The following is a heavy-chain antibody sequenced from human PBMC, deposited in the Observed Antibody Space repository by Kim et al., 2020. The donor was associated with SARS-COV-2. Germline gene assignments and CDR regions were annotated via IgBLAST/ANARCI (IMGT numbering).Heavy chain of an antibody. CDR1: GGSITDPYH. Sequence: SETLSLTCSVSGGSITDPYHWAWIRQPPGRGLGGLGTMFQSESPSLRRPFNSQATISVTTSKSQFSLTLTSGTAEDRPVFYCLGLQGPHEGGWGTRATV. CDR3: LGLQGPHE. V-gene: IGHV4-38-2*01. D-gene: IGHD3-16*01. J-gene: IGHJ4*02. CDR2: MFQSESP.